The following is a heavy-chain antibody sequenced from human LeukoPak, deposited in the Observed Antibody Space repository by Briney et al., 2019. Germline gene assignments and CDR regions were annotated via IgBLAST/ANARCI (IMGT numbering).Heavy chain of an antibody. J-gene: IGHJ6*02. Sequence: ASVKVSCKASGYTFTSYGISWVRQAPGQGLEWMGWISAYNGNTSYAQKLQGRVTMTTDTSTSAAYMELRSLRSDDTAVYYCARVDVLRFPGDYYYGMDVWGQGTTVTVSS. V-gene: IGHV1-18*01. CDR2: ISAYNGNT. CDR3: ARVDVLRFPGDYYYGMDV. D-gene: IGHD3-3*01. CDR1: GYTFTSYG.